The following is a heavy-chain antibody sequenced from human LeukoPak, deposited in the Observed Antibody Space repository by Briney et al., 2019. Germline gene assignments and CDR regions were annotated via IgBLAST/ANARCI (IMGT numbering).Heavy chain of an antibody. CDR1: GGSLSSYY. CDR3: ASRTYCSSTSCYARMGDNWFDP. D-gene: IGHD2-2*01. Sequence: PSETLSLTCIVSGGSLSSYYWSWIRQPPGKGREWIGYIYYSGSTNYNPSLKSGVTIPLDTSKNQFSLKLSSVTAADTAVYYCASRTYCSSTSCYARMGDNWFDPWGQGTLVTVSS. CDR2: IYYSGST. V-gene: IGHV4-59*08. J-gene: IGHJ5*02.